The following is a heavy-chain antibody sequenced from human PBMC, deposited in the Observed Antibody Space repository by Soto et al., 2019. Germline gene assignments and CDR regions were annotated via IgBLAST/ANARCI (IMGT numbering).Heavy chain of an antibody. V-gene: IGHV3-33*01. J-gene: IGHJ6*01. Sequence: PWWPLRVSCTASGVIFSGHGMDLVRIAQGQGLEGVAVIWYDGSSKFYADSVKGRLPLSRENSKKTLSFQMKSLRAEDRAVYYCAREPYSNYVMDVWAQGTPVQSP. CDR2: IWYDGSSK. D-gene: IGHD4-4*01. CDR1: GVIFSGHG. CDR3: AREPYSNYVMDV.